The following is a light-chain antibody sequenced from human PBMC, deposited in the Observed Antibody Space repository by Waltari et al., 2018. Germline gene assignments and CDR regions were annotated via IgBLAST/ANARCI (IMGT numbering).Light chain of an antibody. CDR1: QGVLYSSNNKNY. CDR3: QQYYGTPCT. Sequence: DIVMTQSPDSLAVSLGERATINGKSSQGVLYSSNNKNYLAWYQQKPGQPPKLLIYWASTRESGVPDRFSGSGSGTDFTLTISSLQAEDVAVYYCQQYYGTPCTFGGGTKVEMK. CDR2: WAS. V-gene: IGKV4-1*01. J-gene: IGKJ4*01.